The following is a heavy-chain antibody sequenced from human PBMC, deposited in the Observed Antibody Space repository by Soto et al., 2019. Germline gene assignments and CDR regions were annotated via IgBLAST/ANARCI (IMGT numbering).Heavy chain of an antibody. J-gene: IGHJ4*02. CDR2: IKSKTDGGTT. D-gene: IGHD2-21*02. CDR3: TSCGGDCYVVDY. CDR1: GFTFSNAW. Sequence: EVQLVESGGGLVKPGGSLRLSCAASGFTFSNAWMSWVRQAPGKGLEWVGRIKSKTDGGTTDYAAPVKGRFTISRDDSKNTLYLQMNSLKTEDTAVYYCTSCGGDCYVVDYWGQGTLVTVSS. V-gene: IGHV3-15*01.